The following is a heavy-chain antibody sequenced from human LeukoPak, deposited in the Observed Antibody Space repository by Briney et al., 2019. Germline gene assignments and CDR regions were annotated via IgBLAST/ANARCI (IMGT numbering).Heavy chain of an antibody. CDR1: GRSISSSSYY. V-gene: IGHV4-39*07. D-gene: IGHD1-26*01. J-gene: IGHJ3*02. CDR3: ARVGVGATRRHDAFDI. Sequence: SETLSLTCTVAGRSISSSSYYWGWIRQPPGNGLEWIASIYYSGSTYYNPSLKSRVTISVDTSKNQFSLKLSSVTAADTAVHYCARVGVGATRRHDAFDIWGQGTMVTVSS. CDR2: IYYSGST.